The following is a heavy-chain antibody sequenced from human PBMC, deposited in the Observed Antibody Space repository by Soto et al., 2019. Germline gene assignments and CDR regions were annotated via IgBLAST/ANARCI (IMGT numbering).Heavy chain of an antibody. CDR2: IYSGGST. V-gene: IGHV3-66*01. D-gene: IGHD2-15*01. CDR1: GFTVSGNY. Sequence: EVQLVESGGGLVQPGGSLRLSCAASGFTVSGNYMSWVRQAPGKGLEWVSVIYSGGSTYYADSVKGRFTISRDNSKNTLYLQMNSLRAEDTAVYYCARECSGGSCSAYDAFDIWGQGTMVTVSS. J-gene: IGHJ3*02. CDR3: ARECSGGSCSAYDAFDI.